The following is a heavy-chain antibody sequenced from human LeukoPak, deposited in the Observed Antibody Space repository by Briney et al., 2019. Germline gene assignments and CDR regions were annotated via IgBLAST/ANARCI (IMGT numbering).Heavy chain of an antibody. CDR3: KNVAVAGSSRYYYYMDV. V-gene: IGHV3-38-3*01. CDR1: GFTVSSNE. D-gene: IGHD6-19*01. CDR2: ISGGST. J-gene: IGHJ6*03. Sequence: GSLRLSCAASGFTVSSNEMSWVRQAPGKGLEWVSSISGGSTYYADSRKGRFTISRDNSKNTLHLQMNSLRAEDTAVYYCKNVAVAGSSRYYYYMDVWGKGTTVTVSS.